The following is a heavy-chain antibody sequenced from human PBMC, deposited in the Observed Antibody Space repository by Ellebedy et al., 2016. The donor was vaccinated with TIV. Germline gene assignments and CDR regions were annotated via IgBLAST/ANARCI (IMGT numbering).Heavy chain of an antibody. J-gene: IGHJ4*02. V-gene: IGHV3-23*01. D-gene: IGHD2-21*02. CDR3: AKGMAYCGRDCSPSH. Sequence: GESLKISXAASGFTFSSFAMTWVRQAPGKGPAWVSSISGSGSGTNYADSVKGRFTMYRDNSHNTVYLQMNSLRAEDTAVYYCAKGMAYCGRDCSPSHWGQGTLVTVSS. CDR2: ISGSGSGT. CDR1: GFTFSSFA.